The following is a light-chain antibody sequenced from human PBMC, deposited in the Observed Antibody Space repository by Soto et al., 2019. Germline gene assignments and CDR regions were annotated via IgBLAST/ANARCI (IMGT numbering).Light chain of an antibody. CDR2: KAS. J-gene: IGKJ2*01. V-gene: IGKV1-5*03. CDR3: QQYFRYSPYT. Sequence: DIQLTQFPSTLSASIGDRVTITCRASQTISSSLAWYQQKPGKAPKLLIYKASNLETGVPSRFSGIGSCTEFALANSGIQADDCVTYDYQQYFRYSPYTFGQRTRLEIK. CDR1: QTISSS.